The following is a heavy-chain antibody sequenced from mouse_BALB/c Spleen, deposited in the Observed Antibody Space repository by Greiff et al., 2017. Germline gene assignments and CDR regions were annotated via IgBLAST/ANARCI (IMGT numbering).Heavy chain of an antibody. CDR3: ASSYGNYEAWFAY. CDR2: IWAGGST. J-gene: IGHJ3*01. D-gene: IGHD2-10*02. CDR1: GFSLTSYG. Sequence: VKLQESGPGLVAPSQSLSITCTVSGFSLTSYGVHWVRQPPGKGLEWLGVIWAGGSTNYNSALMSRLSISKDNSKSQVFLKMNSLQTDDTAMYYCASSYGNYEAWFAYWGQGTLVTVSA. V-gene: IGHV2-9*02.